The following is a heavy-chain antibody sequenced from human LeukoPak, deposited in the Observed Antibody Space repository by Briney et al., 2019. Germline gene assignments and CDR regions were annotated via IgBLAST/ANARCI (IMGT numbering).Heavy chain of an antibody. CDR3: ALTLGRVATMTYLDY. CDR2: ISASAGST. D-gene: IGHD5-12*01. V-gene: IGHV3-23*01. CDR1: VLTFSAAA. Sequence: GGSLRLSCVASVLTFSAAAINSGRQAPRKGLEWASTISASAGSTFFADSVKGRFTISRDNSKNTLYLQMSSLRAEDTAIYYCALTLGRVATMTYLDYWGQGTLVTVSS. J-gene: IGHJ4*02.